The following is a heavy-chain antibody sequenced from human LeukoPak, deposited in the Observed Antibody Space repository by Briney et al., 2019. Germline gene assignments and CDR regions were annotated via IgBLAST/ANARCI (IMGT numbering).Heavy chain of an antibody. CDR1: GYTFTSYG. J-gene: IGHJ4*02. CDR3: ARTYYYDSSGYFGY. CDR2: ISAYNGNT. V-gene: IGHV1-18*01. D-gene: IGHD3-22*01. Sequence: ASVKLSCTASGYTFTSYGISWVRQAPGQGLEWMGWISAYNGNTNYAQKLQGRVTMTTDTSTSTAYMELRSLRSDDTAVYYCARTYYYDSSGYFGYWGQGTLVTVSS.